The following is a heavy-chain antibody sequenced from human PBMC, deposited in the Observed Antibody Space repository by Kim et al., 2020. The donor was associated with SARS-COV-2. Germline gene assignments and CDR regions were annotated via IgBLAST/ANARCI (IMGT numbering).Heavy chain of an antibody. V-gene: IGHV1-18*01. J-gene: IGHJ6*02. CDR2: ISAYNGNT. D-gene: IGHD2-2*01. CDR1: GYTFTSYG. Sequence: ASVKVSCKASGYTFTSYGISWVRQAPGQGLEWMGWISAYNGNTNYAQKLQGRVTMTTDTSTSTAYMELRSLRSDDTAVYYCARDWSFRVVVPAAPSSYYYYYGMDVWGQGTTVTVSS. CDR3: ARDWSFRVVVPAAPSSYYYYYGMDV.